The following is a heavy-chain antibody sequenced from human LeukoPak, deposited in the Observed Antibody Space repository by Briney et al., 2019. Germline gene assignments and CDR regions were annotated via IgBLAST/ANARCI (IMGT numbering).Heavy chain of an antibody. CDR2: ISYDGSNK. CDR1: GFTFSSYA. D-gene: IGHD2-2*01. V-gene: IGHV3-30*04. J-gene: IGHJ4*02. CDR3: ARDLVVVPAGPVGFDY. Sequence: GGSLRLSCAASGFTFSSYAMHWVRQAPGKGLGWVAVISYDGSNKYYADSVKGRFTISRDNSKNTLYLQMNSLRAEDTAVYYCARDLVVVPAGPVGFDYWGQGTLVTVSS.